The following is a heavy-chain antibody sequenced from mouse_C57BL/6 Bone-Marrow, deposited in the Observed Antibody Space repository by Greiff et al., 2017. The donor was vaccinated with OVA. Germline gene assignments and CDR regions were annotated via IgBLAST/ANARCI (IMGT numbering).Heavy chain of an antibody. Sequence: ESGEGLVKPGGSLKLSCAASGFTFSSYAMSWVRQTPEKRLEWVAYISSGGDYIYYADTVKGRFTISRDNARNTLYLQMSSLKSEDTAMYYCTRDVYSNYVGAAMDYWGQGTSVTVSS. CDR1: GFTFSSYA. D-gene: IGHD2-5*01. V-gene: IGHV5-9-1*02. CDR3: TRDVYSNYVGAAMDY. CDR2: ISSGGDYI. J-gene: IGHJ4*01.